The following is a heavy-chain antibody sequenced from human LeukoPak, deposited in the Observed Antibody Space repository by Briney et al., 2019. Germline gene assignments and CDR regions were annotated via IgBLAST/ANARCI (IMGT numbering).Heavy chain of an antibody. V-gene: IGHV5-51*01. D-gene: IGHD5-24*01. CDR3: ARHRMATLGAFDI. CDR1: GYRFTSYW. CDR2: IYPGDSDT. J-gene: IGHJ3*02. Sequence: GESLEISFKGSGYRFTSYWIGWVRPLSGKGLEWMGIIYPGDSDTRYSPSFQGQVTISADKSISTAYLQWSSLKASDTAMYYCARHRMATLGAFDIWGQGTMVTVSS.